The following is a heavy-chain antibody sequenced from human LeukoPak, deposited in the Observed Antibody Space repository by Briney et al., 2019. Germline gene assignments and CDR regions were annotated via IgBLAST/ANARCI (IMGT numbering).Heavy chain of an antibody. J-gene: IGHJ4*02. V-gene: IGHV3-23*01. D-gene: IGHD3-22*01. CDR2: ISGTGGST. Sequence: SGGSLRLSCAASGFTFSSYAMSWVRQAPGKGLEWVSAISGTGGSTYYADSVKGRFTISRDNSKNTLCLQMNSLRAEDTAVYYCAKDQGGYPDYWGQGTLVTVSS. CDR1: GFTFSSYA. CDR3: AKDQGGYPDY.